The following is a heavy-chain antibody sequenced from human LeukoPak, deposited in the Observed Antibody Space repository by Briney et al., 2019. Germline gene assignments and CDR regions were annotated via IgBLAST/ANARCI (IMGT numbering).Heavy chain of an antibody. D-gene: IGHD3-3*01. CDR2: IWYEGNTK. V-gene: IGHV3-30*02. Sequence: QAGGSLRLSCAASGFTFSSYGMHWVRQAPGKGLEWVALIWYEGNTKKYADSVKGRFTISRDNSKNTLYLQMNSLRAEDTAVYYCAKDASIFGVVMNYFDYWGQGTLVTVSS. CDR1: GFTFSSYG. J-gene: IGHJ4*02. CDR3: AKDASIFGVVMNYFDY.